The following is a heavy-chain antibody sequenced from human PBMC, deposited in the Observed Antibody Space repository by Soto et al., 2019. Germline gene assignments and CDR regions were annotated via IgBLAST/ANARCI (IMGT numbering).Heavy chain of an antibody. J-gene: IGHJ4*02. D-gene: IGHD6-19*01. CDR1: GFTFSNYW. CDR3: ASHVSQWRENNFDY. V-gene: IGHV3-74*01. CDR2: IKSDGSST. Sequence: EVQLVESGGGLVQPGGSLRLSCAASGFTFSNYWMHWVRQAPGEGLVWVSRIKSDGSSTSDADFVRGRFTISRDNAKNTVYLQMTRLRADDTAVYYCASHVSQWRENNFDYWGQGTLVTDSS.